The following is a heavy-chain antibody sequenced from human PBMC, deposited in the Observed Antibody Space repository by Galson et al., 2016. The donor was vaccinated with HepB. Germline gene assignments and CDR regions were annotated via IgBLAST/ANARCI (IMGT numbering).Heavy chain of an antibody. D-gene: IGHD3-9*01. CDR1: GFTFSSYA. V-gene: IGHV3-30*18. CDR3: AKNDILAGYSAFDY. Sequence: SLRLSCAASGFTFSSYAMHWVRQAPGKGLEWVAVISYDGSHKYYAASVKGRFTSSRDNSKNQLSLQMNSLRAEDTAVYYCAKNDILAGYSAFDYWGQGTLVTVSS. J-gene: IGHJ4*02. CDR2: ISYDGSHK.